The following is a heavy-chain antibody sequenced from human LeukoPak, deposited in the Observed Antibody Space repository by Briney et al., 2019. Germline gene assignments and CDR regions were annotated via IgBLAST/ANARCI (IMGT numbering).Heavy chain of an antibody. J-gene: IGHJ4*02. CDR2: ISSNGGST. Sequence: GGSLRLSCAASGFTFSSYAMHWVRQAPGKGLEYVPAISSNGGSTYYANSVKGRFTISRDNSKNTLYLQMGSLRAEDMAVYYCARGPRRSGYSYGYGPVAFDYWGQGTLVTVSS. D-gene: IGHD5-18*01. V-gene: IGHV3-64*01. CDR1: GFTFSSYA. CDR3: ARGPRRSGYSYGYGPVAFDY.